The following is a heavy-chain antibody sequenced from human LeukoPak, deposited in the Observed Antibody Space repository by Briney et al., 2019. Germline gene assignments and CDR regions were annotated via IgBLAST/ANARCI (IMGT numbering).Heavy chain of an antibody. CDR3: ARAGYSYGPGAPNCFDP. Sequence: ASVKVSCKASGYTFTGYYMHWVRQAPGQGLEWMGWINPNSGGTNYAQKFQGWVTMTRDTSISTAYMEPSRLRSDDTAVYYCARAGYSYGPGAPNCFDPWGQGTLVTVSS. CDR1: GYTFTGYY. V-gene: IGHV1-2*04. J-gene: IGHJ5*02. D-gene: IGHD5-18*01. CDR2: INPNSGGT.